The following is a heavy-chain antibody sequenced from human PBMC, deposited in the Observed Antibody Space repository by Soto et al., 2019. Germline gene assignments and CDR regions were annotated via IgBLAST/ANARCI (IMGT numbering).Heavy chain of an antibody. J-gene: IGHJ6*02. D-gene: IGHD3-3*02. CDR3: ARDKGRQQLGGNYYYILDV. Sequence: QVQLMQSGAEVKKPGSSVKVSCKASGGTFSTSAISWVRQAPGEGLEWVGGIMPVFATPDYAQKFQGRITISADESTTTAYLERTRLTTDDTAVYYCARDKGRQQLGGNYYYILDVWGQGTAITVSS. CDR1: GGTFSTSA. V-gene: IGHV1-69*12. CDR2: IMPVFATP.